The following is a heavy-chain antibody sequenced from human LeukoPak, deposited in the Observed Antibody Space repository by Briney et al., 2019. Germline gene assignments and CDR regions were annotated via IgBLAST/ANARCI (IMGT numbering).Heavy chain of an antibody. CDR2: ISNSGTTI. CDR1: GFTFGLYE. D-gene: IGHD1-26*01. Sequence: GGSLRLSCAASGFTFGLYEMNWIRQAPGKGLEWVSYISNSGTTIYYADSVKGRFTSSRDNTKNSLYPQMNGLRAEDTAVYYCARGGGSYPFFDYWGQGALVTVSS. CDR3: ARGGGSYPFFDY. V-gene: IGHV3-48*03. J-gene: IGHJ4*02.